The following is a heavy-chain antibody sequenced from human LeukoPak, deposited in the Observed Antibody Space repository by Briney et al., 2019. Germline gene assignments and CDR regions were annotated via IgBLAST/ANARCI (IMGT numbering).Heavy chain of an antibody. CDR3: AKEPHYDILTGYYDY. J-gene: IGHJ4*02. Sequence: GGSLRLSCAASGFTFSSYAMSWVRQAPGRGLEWVSAINGSGGSTYYADSVKGRFTTSRDNSKNTLYLQMNSLRAEDTAVYYCAKEPHYDILTGYYDYWGQGTLVTVSS. CDR1: GFTFSSYA. V-gene: IGHV3-23*01. D-gene: IGHD3-9*01. CDR2: INGSGGST.